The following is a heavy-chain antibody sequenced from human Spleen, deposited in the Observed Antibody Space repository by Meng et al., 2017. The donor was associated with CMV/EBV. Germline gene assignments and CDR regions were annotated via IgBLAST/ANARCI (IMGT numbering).Heavy chain of an antibody. Sequence: ASGLIVSGDYIKLVRQAPGRGLDYVSGIYRAGTAHYADSVKGRFTISRDNSKNTLYLQMNSLRAEDTAVYYCAKLPYYYDSSGYPHHDYWGQGTLVTVSS. CDR1: GLIVSGDY. V-gene: IGHV3-66*02. CDR2: IYRAGTA. J-gene: IGHJ4*02. D-gene: IGHD3-22*01. CDR3: AKLPYYYDSSGYPHHDY.